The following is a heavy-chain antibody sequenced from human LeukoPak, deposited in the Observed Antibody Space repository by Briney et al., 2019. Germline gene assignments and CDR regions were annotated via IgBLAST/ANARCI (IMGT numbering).Heavy chain of an antibody. D-gene: IGHD2-8*02. CDR3: ARVRRWCIDP. CDR1: GGSFSGYY. J-gene: IGHJ5*02. CDR2: INHSGST. V-gene: IGHV4-34*01. Sequence: PSETLSLTCAVYGGSFSGYYWSWIRQPPGKGLEWIGEINHSGSTNYNPSLKSRVTISVDTSKNQFSLKLSSVTAADTAVYYCARVRRWCIDPWGQGTLVTVSS.